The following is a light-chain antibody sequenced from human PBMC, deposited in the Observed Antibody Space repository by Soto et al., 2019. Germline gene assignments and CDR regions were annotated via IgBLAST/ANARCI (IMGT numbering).Light chain of an antibody. Sequence: EFVLTQSPGTLSLSPGERATLSCRASQTVRNNYLAWYQQKPGQAPRLLIYDASSRATGIPDRFSGGGSGTDFTLTISSLDPEDFAVYYCHQRSKWPLTFGGGTKVDIK. CDR2: DAS. CDR1: QTVRNNY. J-gene: IGKJ4*01. CDR3: HQRSKWPLT. V-gene: IGKV3D-20*02.